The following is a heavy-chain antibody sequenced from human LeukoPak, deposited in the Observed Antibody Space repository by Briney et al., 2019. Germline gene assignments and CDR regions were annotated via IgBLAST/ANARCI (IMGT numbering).Heavy chain of an antibody. Sequence: SETLSLTCTVSRGSITSGTYYWTWIRQPGGKGLEWIGRVYASGTTNYNPSLKSRVTMSVDTSKNQFSLKLTSVTATDMAVYYCARGSPRVGFDYWGQGTLVTVSS. D-gene: IGHD2-15*01. CDR1: RGSITSGTYY. CDR2: VYASGTT. CDR3: ARGSPRVGFDY. J-gene: IGHJ4*02. V-gene: IGHV4-61*02.